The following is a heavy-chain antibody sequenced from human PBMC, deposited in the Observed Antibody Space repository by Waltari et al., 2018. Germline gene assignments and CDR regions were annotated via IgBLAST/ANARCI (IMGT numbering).Heavy chain of an antibody. Sequence: QVTLKESGPALVTPTQTLTLTCSFSGFSLTTRGMRLSWIRQAPGKALEWLARIDWDDDKFYNTSLKTRLTVSKDTSKNQVVLTMTNMDPTDTGTYYCARMGIWLFVPAAQNHHDAFDVWGPGAMVTVSS. J-gene: IGHJ3*01. D-gene: IGHD3-9*01. CDR2: IDWDDDK. CDR3: ARMGIWLFVPAAQNHHDAFDV. V-gene: IGHV2-70*04. CDR1: GFSLTTRGMR.